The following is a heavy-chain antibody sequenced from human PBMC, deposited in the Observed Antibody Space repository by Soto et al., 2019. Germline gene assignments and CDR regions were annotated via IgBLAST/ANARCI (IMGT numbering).Heavy chain of an antibody. CDR2: IYHSGST. J-gene: IGHJ5*02. V-gene: IGHV4-34*01. CDR3: ASALYCSGGSCSFDP. CDR1: GGSFSGYY. Sequence: SETLSLTCAVYGGSFSGYYWTWIRQPPGTGLEWIGDIYHSGSTNYNPSLKSRVTISVDTSKNQFSLKLTSVTAADTAVYYCASALYCSGGSCSFDPWGQGTLVTVSS. D-gene: IGHD2-15*01.